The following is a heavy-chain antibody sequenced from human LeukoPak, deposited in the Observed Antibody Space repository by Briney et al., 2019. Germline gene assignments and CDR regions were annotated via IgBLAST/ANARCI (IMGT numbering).Heavy chain of an antibody. D-gene: IGHD2-8*01. Sequence: GASVKVSCKASGYTFTGYYMHWVRQAPGQGLEWMGWINPNSGGTNYAQKFQGRVTMTRDTSISTAYMELSRLRSDDTAVYYCARAATQEPKHIVLMVYAIAAPYGAFDIWGQGTMVTVSS. CDR2: INPNSGGT. J-gene: IGHJ3*02. CDR3: ARAATQEPKHIVLMVYAIAAPYGAFDI. V-gene: IGHV1-2*02. CDR1: GYTFTGYY.